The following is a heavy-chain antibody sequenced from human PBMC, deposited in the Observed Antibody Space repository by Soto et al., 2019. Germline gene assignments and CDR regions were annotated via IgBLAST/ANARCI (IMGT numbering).Heavy chain of an antibody. CDR2: IWYDGSNK. J-gene: IGHJ2*01. CDR1: GFTFSSYG. D-gene: IGHD3-22*01. Sequence: QVQLVESGGGVVQPGRSLRLSCAASGFTFSSYGMHWVRQAPGKGLEWVAVIWYDGSNKYYADSVKGRFTISRDNSKNTLYLQMNSLRAEDTAVYYCARAAYDSSGLVHWYFDLWGRGTLVTVSS. CDR3: ARAAYDSSGLVHWYFDL. V-gene: IGHV3-33*01.